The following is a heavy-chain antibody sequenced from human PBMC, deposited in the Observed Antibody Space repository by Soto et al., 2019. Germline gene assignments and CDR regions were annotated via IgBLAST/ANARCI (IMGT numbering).Heavy chain of an antibody. CDR3: AKGLGGYCSGGSCSLIYFDY. D-gene: IGHD2-15*01. CDR2: ISGSGGST. Sequence: EVQLLESGGGLVQPGGSLRLSCAASGFTFSSYAMSWVRQAPGKGLAWVSAISGSGGSTYYADSVKGRFTISRDNSKNTLYLQMNSLRAEDTAVYYCAKGLGGYCSGGSCSLIYFDYWGQGTLVTVSS. CDR1: GFTFSSYA. J-gene: IGHJ4*02. V-gene: IGHV3-23*01.